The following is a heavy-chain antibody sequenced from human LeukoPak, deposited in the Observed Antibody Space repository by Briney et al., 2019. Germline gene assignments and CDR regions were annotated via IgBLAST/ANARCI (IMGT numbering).Heavy chain of an antibody. CDR2: IYYSGST. V-gene: IGHV4-59*08. CDR1: GGSINSYY. J-gene: IGHJ4*02. CDR3: ARYCSSTSCYLGFDY. D-gene: IGHD2-2*01. Sequence: SETLSLTCTVSGGSINSYYWSWIRQPPGKGLEWIGYIYYSGSTNYNPSLKSRVTISVDTSKNQFSLKLSSVTAADTAVYYCARYCSSTSCYLGFDYWGQGALVTVSS.